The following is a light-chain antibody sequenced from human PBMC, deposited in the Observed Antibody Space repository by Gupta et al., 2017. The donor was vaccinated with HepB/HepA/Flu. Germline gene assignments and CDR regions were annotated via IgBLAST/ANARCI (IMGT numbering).Light chain of an antibody. CDR1: SSNIGAGYD. J-gene: IGLJ1*01. Sequence: QSVLTQPPSVSGAPGPRLTISRTGSSSNIGAGYDVHWYQQLPGTAPKLLIYGNSNRPSGVPDRFSGSKSGTSASLAITGLQAEDEADYYCQSYDSSLSGYVFGTGTKVTVL. V-gene: IGLV1-40*01. CDR2: GNS. CDR3: QSYDSSLSGYV.